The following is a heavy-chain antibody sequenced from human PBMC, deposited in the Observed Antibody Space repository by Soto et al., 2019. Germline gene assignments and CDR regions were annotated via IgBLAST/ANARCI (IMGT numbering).Heavy chain of an antibody. CDR3: ARGRDYLGGDFDY. Sequence: PGGSLRLSCTASGFTFSNYGMHWVRQAPGKGLKWVAVISCDGSNKYYADSVKGRFTISRDNSKNTLYLQMNSLRAEDTAVYYCARGRDYLGGDFDYWGQGTLVTVSS. CDR1: GFTFSNYG. CDR2: ISCDGSNK. J-gene: IGHJ4*02. D-gene: IGHD3-16*01. V-gene: IGHV3-30-3*01.